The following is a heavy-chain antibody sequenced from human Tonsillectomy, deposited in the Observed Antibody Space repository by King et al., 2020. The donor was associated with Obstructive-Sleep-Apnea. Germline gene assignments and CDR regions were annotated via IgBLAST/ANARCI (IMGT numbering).Heavy chain of an antibody. V-gene: IGHV3-9*01. J-gene: IGHJ4*02. CDR2: ISWNSRSI. Sequence: VQLVESGGGLVQPGRSLRLSCAASGFTFDDYAMHWVRQAPGKGLEWVSFISWNSRSIGYADSVRGRFTISRDNAKNSLYLQMNSLRAEDTALYYCAKDLDPLAPPGITGMTGWGQETLVTVSS. CDR1: GFTFDDYA. CDR3: AKDLDPLAPPGITGMTG. D-gene: IGHD1-20*01.